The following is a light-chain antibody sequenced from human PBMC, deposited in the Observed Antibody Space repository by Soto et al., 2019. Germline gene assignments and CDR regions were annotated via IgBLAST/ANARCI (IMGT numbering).Light chain of an antibody. V-gene: IGKV3D-20*02. CDR1: QSVSSSY. J-gene: IGKJ3*01. Sequence: IVFKQSPCTLSLSTGERATLSCRASQSVSSSYLAWYQQKPGQAPRLLIYDASNRATGIPARFSGSGSGTDFTLTISSLEPEDFAVYYCQQRSNWHSFGPGTQVDIK. CDR2: DAS. CDR3: QQRSNWHS.